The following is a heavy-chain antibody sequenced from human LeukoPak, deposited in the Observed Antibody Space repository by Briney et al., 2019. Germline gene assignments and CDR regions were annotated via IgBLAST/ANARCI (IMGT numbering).Heavy chain of an antibody. Sequence: GGSLRLSCAASGFTFSSYAMSWVRQAPGKGLEWVSAISGSGGSTYYADSVKGRFTISRDNFKNTLYLQMNSLRAEDTAVYYCAKRVVRFLEWLAPFDYWGQGTLVTVSS. CDR2: ISGSGGST. V-gene: IGHV3-23*01. CDR3: AKRVVRFLEWLAPFDY. J-gene: IGHJ4*02. CDR1: GFTFSSYA. D-gene: IGHD3-3*01.